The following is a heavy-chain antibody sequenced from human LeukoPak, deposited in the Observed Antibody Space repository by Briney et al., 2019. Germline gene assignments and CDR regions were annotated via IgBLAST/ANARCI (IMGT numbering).Heavy chain of an antibody. CDR2: IIPILGIA. CDR1: GGTFSSYA. D-gene: IGHD2-2*02. Sequence: SVKVSCKASGGTFSSYAISWVRQAPGQGFEWMGRIIPILGIANYAQKFQGRVTITADKSTSTAYMELSSLRSEDTAVYYCARGEATQTAYTLYYYYGMDVWGQGTTVTVSS. CDR3: ARGEATQTAYTLYYYYGMDV. V-gene: IGHV1-69*04. J-gene: IGHJ6*02.